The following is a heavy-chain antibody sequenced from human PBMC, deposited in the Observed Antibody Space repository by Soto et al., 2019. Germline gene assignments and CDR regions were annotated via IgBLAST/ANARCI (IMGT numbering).Heavy chain of an antibody. V-gene: IGHV1-24*01. D-gene: IGHD2-21*02. J-gene: IGHJ4*02. CDR3: ARSIVVVTALDY. CDR1: GDTLTELS. CDR2: FDPEDGET. Sequence: ASVKVCCKVSGDTLTELSMHWVRQAPGQGLEWMGGFDPEDGETKYAQKFQGRVTITGDTSADTAYMELSSLRSEDTAVYYCARSIVVVTALDYWGQGTLVTVSS.